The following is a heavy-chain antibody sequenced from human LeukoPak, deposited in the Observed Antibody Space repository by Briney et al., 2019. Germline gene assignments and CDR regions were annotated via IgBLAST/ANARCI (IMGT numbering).Heavy chain of an antibody. Sequence: GGSLRLSCAASGFTFSSYWMSWVRQAPGKGLEWVANIKQDGSEKYYVDSVKGRFTISRDNAKNSLYLQMNSLRAEDTAVYYCARAPPSGSYHDAFDIWGQGTMVTVSS. CDR3: ARAPPSGSYHDAFDI. CDR2: IKQDGSEK. J-gene: IGHJ3*02. CDR1: GFTFSSYW. V-gene: IGHV3-7*01. D-gene: IGHD1-26*01.